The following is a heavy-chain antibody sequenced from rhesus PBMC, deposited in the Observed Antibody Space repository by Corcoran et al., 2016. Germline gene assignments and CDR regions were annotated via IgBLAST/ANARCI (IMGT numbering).Heavy chain of an antibody. CDR3: TRFDY. V-gene: IGHV3-54*02. Sequence: EVQLVESGGGLVQPGGSLRVSCAASGFTLSISGFNWVRKAPGKGLEWVAVISSDGTKKNHADSVKDRFTISRDNSKNILYLQMNNLKLEDTAVYYCTRFDYWGQGVLVTVSS. CDR1: GFTLSISG. J-gene: IGHJ4*01. CDR2: ISSDGTKK.